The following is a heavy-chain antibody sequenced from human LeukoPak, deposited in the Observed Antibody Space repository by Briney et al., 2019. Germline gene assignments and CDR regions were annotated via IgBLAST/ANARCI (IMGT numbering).Heavy chain of an antibody. V-gene: IGHV3-23*01. D-gene: IGHD6-19*01. CDR2: IINRGVNT. CDR1: GFTFRSYA. CDR3: AKRNSSGWYYFDY. Sequence: TGGSLRLSCEASGFTFRSYAMSWVRQAPGKGLEWVSFIINRGVNTYYANSVKGRFTISRDNSKNTLYLQMNSLRDEDAAIYYCAKRNSSGWYYFDYWGRGTVVTVSS. J-gene: IGHJ4*02.